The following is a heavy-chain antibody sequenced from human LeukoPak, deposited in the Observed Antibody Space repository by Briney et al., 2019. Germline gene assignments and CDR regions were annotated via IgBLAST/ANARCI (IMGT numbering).Heavy chain of an antibody. J-gene: IGHJ4*02. Sequence: PGGSLRLSCAASGFTFSTYAISRVRQAPGKGLEWVSALSGSGGGTYHADSVKGRFTMSRDNSKNTLYLQMNSLRAEDTAVYYCAKGGPQLYYDSSGYYFLDYWGQGTLVTVSS. D-gene: IGHD3-22*01. CDR2: LSGSGGGT. CDR1: GFTFSTYA. CDR3: AKGGPQLYYDSSGYYFLDY. V-gene: IGHV3-23*01.